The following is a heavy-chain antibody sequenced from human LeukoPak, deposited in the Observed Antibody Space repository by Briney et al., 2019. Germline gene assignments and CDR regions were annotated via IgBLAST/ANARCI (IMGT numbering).Heavy chain of an antibody. CDR2: ISGSGAST. J-gene: IGHJ4*02. V-gene: IGHV3-23*01. Sequence: GGSLRLSCAASGFTFGSHAMTWVRQAPGKGLEWVSAISGSGASTYYADSVKGRFTISRDNSKNTLWLQMNSLRSDDTAVYYCVRSTMGVRRTNDYWGQGTLVTVSS. D-gene: IGHD3-10*01. CDR3: VRSTMGVRRTNDY. CDR1: GFTFGSHA.